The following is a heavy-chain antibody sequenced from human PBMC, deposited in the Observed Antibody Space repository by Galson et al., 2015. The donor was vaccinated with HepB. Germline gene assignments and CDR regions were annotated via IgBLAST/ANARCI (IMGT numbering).Heavy chain of an antibody. J-gene: IGHJ3*02. Sequence: CAASGFTFRRYWMSWVRQAPGKGLEWVTNINEDGSEKNYVDSVKGRFTSSRDNAKNSLYLQMNSLRAEDTAIYYCANYHDSSGYYALDTWGRGTLVTVSS. D-gene: IGHD3-22*01. CDR2: INEDGSEK. V-gene: IGHV3-7*03. CDR3: ANYHDSSGYYALDT. CDR1: GFTFRRYW.